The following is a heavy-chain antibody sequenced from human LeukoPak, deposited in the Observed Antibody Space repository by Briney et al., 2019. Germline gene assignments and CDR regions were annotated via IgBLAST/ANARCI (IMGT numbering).Heavy chain of an antibody. CDR1: GFTFSSYS. CDR2: ISSSSYI. Sequence: GGSLRLSCAASGFTFSSYSMNWVRQAPGKGLEWVSSISSSSYIYYADSVKGRFTISRDNAKNSLYLQMNSLRAEDTAVYYCARVAYGDYVGYWGQGTLVTVSS. J-gene: IGHJ4*02. CDR3: ARVAYGDYVGY. D-gene: IGHD4-17*01. V-gene: IGHV3-21*01.